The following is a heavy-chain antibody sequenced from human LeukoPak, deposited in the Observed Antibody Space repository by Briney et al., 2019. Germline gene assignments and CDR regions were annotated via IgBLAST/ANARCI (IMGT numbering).Heavy chain of an antibody. CDR1: GFTFSSYS. Sequence: GGSLRLSCAASGFTFSSYSMNWVRQAPGKGLEWVSSISSSSSYIYSADSVKGRFTISRHNAKNSLYLQMNSLRAEDTAVYYCARGRHGSGSFDAFHIWGQGTMVTVSS. V-gene: IGHV3-21*01. CDR3: ARGRHGSGSFDAFHI. J-gene: IGHJ3*02. CDR2: ISSSSSYI. D-gene: IGHD3-10*01.